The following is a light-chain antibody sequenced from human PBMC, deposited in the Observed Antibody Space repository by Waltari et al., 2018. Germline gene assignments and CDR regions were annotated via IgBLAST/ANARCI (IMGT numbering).Light chain of an antibody. CDR1: QSVSSS. CDR3: QQYGSSPHT. Sequence: EIVLTQSPGTLSLSPGERATLSCRASQSVSSSLAWYQQKPGQAPRRLIYGASNRATGIPDRFSGSGSGTDFILTISRLEPEDFVVYYCQQYGSSPHTFGQGTKLEIK. CDR2: GAS. V-gene: IGKV3-20*01. J-gene: IGKJ2*01.